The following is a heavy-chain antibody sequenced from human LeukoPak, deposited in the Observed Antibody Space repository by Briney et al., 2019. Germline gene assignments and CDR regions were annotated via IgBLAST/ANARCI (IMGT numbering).Heavy chain of an antibody. CDR1: GFTVSGDY. D-gene: IGHD2-2*02. CDR2: IYADFDNT. V-gene: IGHV3-53*01. Sequence: PGGSLRLSCAVSGFTVSGDYMSWVRQAPGKGLEWVSVIYADFDNTDYADSVKGRFTISRDNSKNTLYLQMNSLRAEDTAVYYCANPGYCSSTSCYRYWAVDYWGQGTLVTVSS. CDR3: ANPGYCSSTSCYRYWAVDY. J-gene: IGHJ4*02.